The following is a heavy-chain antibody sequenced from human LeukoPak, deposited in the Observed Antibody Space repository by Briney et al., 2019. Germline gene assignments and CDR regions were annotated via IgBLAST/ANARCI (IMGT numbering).Heavy chain of an antibody. CDR3: ARIIMITFGGVWDYYYGMDV. Sequence: WASVKVSCKASGGAFSSYAISWVRQAPGQGLEWMGRIIPILGIANYAQKFQGRVTITADKSTSTAYMELSSLRSEGTAVYYCARIIMITFGGVWDYYYGMDVWGQGTTVTVSS. CDR2: IIPILGIA. D-gene: IGHD3-16*01. CDR1: GGAFSSYA. V-gene: IGHV1-69*04. J-gene: IGHJ6*02.